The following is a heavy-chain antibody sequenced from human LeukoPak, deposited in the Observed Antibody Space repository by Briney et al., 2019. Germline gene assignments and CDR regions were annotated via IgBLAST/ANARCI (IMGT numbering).Heavy chain of an antibody. CDR1: GGSISSGGYY. CDR2: IYYSGST. Sequence: SETLSLTCTASGGSISSGGYYWSWIRQHPGKGLEWIGYIYYSGSTYYNPSLKSRVTISVDTSKNQFSLKLSSVTAADTAVYYCARDGGITGTTFDYWGQGTLVTVSS. V-gene: IGHV4-31*03. D-gene: IGHD1-14*01. CDR3: ARDGGITGTTFDY. J-gene: IGHJ4*02.